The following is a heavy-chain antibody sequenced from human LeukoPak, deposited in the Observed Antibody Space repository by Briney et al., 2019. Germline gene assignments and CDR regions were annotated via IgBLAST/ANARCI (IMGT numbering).Heavy chain of an antibody. CDR3: ARGTPTPYDFWSGYYPYYFDY. CDR2: IYTNGST. D-gene: IGHD3-3*01. CDR1: GGSISSHY. V-gene: IGHV4-4*07. J-gene: IGHJ4*02. Sequence: SETLSLTCTVAGGSISSHYWSWIRQPAGKGLEWIGRIYTNGSTNYNPSLKSRFTMSVDTSKNQVSMELSSVNGADTGVYYCARGTPTPYDFWSGYYPYYFDYWGQGTLVTVSS.